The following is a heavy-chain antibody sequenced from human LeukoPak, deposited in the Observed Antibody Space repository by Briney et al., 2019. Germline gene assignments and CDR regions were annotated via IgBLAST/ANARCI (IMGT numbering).Heavy chain of an antibody. V-gene: IGHV3-23*01. CDR1: GFTFSSYA. J-gene: IGHJ4*02. CDR2: ISYSGDTT. D-gene: IGHD6-19*01. Sequence: GGSLRLSCAASGFTFSSYAMSWVRQAPGKGLEWVSAISYSGDTTYYADSVKGRFTISRDNSKNTLYLQMNSLRAEDTAVYYCAKDLYGSSGPDWGQGTLVTVSS. CDR3: AKDLYGSSGPD.